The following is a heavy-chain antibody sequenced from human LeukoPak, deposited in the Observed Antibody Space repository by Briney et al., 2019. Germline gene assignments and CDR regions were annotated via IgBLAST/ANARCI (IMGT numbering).Heavy chain of an antibody. V-gene: IGHV3-48*01. J-gene: IGHJ4*02. CDR2: ISSGSSTI. CDR1: GFTFSSYS. Sequence: GGSLRLSCAASGFTFSSYSMNWVRQAPGKGLEWVSYISSGSSTIYYADSVKGRFTISRDNAKNSLYLQMNSLRAEDTAVYYCARGIWNDPYCWGQGTLVTVSS. CDR3: ARGIWNDPYC. D-gene: IGHD1-1*01.